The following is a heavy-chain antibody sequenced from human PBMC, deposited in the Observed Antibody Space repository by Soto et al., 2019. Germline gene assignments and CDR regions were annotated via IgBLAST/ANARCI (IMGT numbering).Heavy chain of an antibody. CDR3: AKDSLGSWYYFDY. V-gene: IGHV3-9*01. CDR1: GFTFEDYA. D-gene: IGHD6-13*01. J-gene: IGHJ4*02. CDR2: ISWNSGSI. Sequence: AVGSLRVSCAASGFTFEDYAMHWVRQAPGKGLEWVSGISWNSGSIGYADSVKGRFTISRDNAKNSLYLQMNSLRAEDTALYYCAKDSLGSWYYFDYWGQGTLVTVSS.